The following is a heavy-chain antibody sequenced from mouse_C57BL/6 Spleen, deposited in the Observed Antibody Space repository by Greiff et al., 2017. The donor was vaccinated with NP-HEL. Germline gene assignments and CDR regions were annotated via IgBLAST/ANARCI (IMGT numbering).Heavy chain of an antibody. D-gene: IGHD2-5*01. Sequence: QVQLQQPGAELVRPGSSVKLSCKASGYTFTSYWMDWVKQRPGQGLEWIGNIYPSDSVTHYNQKFKGKATLTVDKSSSTAYMQLSSLTSEDSAVYYCARNSNYHYYYAMDYWGQGTSVTVSS. CDR1: GYTFTSYW. V-gene: IGHV1-61*01. CDR3: ARNSNYHYYYAMDY. J-gene: IGHJ4*01. CDR2: IYPSDSVT.